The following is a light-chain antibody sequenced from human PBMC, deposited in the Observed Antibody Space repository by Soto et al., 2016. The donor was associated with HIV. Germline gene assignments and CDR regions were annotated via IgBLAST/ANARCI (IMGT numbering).Light chain of an antibody. CDR3: QQFKSYPFT. CDR1: QGINTF. V-gene: IGKV1-9*01. J-gene: IGKJ4*01. Sequence: DIQLTQSPSFLSASVGDRVTITCRASQGINTFLAWYQQKPGKAPKLLIHAASTLQGDVSSRFSGSGSGTEFTLTISSLQPEDFATYYCQQFKSYPFTFGGGTKVEIK. CDR2: AAS.